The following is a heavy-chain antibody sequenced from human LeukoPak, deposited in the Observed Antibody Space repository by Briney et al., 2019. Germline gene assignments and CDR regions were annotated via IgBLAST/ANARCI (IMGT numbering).Heavy chain of an antibody. D-gene: IGHD5-18*01. CDR3: ARDGVVDTAMVGDYYYYMDV. CDR2: INTNTGNP. V-gene: IGHV7-4-1*02. CDR1: GYTFTSYA. Sequence: ASVKVSCKASGYTFTSYAMNWVRQAPGQGLEWMGWINTNTGNPTYAQGFTGRFVFSLDTSVSTAYLQISSLKAEDTAVYYCARDGVVDTAMVGDYYYYMDVWGKGTTVTVSS. J-gene: IGHJ6*03.